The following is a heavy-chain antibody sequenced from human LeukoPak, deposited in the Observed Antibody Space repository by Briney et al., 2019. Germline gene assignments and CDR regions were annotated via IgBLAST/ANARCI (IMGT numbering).Heavy chain of an antibody. V-gene: IGHV3-23*01. J-gene: IGHJ1*01. CDR1: GFTFSSYW. CDR2: ISGSGGST. CDR3: AKSHYDSSGYYVSEYFQH. D-gene: IGHD3-22*01. Sequence: GGSLRLSCAASGFTFSSYWMSWVRQAPGKGLEWVSAISGSGGSTYYADSVKGRFTISRDNSKNTLYLQMNSLRAEDTAVYYCAKSHYDSSGYYVSEYFQHWGQGTLVTVSS.